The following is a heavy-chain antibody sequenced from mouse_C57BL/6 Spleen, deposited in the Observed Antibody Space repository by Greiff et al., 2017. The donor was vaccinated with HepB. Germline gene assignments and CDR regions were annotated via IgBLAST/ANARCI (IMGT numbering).Heavy chain of an antibody. Sequence: QVQLQQSGAELVMPGASVKLSCKASGYTFTSYWMHWVKQRPGQGLEWIGEIDPSDSYTNYNQKFKGKSTLTVDKSSSTAYMQLSSLTSEDSAVYYCARYYGSWYFDVWGTGTTVTVSS. V-gene: IGHV1-69*01. J-gene: IGHJ1*03. D-gene: IGHD1-1*01. CDR3: ARYYGSWYFDV. CDR2: IDPSDSYT. CDR1: GYTFTSYW.